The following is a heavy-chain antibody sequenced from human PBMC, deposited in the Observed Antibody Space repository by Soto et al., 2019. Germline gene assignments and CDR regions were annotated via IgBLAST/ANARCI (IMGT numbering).Heavy chain of an antibody. Sequence: PGGSLRLSCAASGFTFSSYWMNWVRQAPGKGLEWVANIKQDGSEKYYVDSVKGRFTISRDNAKNSLYLQMNSLRAEDTAVYYCARDRGVKQRHYGMDVWGQGTTVTVS. D-gene: IGHD6-25*01. CDR3: ARDRGVKQRHYGMDV. CDR1: GFTFSSYW. CDR2: IKQDGSEK. V-gene: IGHV3-7*01. J-gene: IGHJ6*02.